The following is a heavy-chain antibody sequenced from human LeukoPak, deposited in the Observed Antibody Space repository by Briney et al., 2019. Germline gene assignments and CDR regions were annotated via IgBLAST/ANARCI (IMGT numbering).Heavy chain of an antibody. Sequence: GGSLRLSCATSGFTFSHAWMSWVRQAPGKGLEWVGRIKSKTDGGTTENAAPVKGRFTISRDDSKNTLYLQMNSLKTEDTAVYYCTTLFQQYYYDSGGYYRERLDIWGQGTMVTVYS. CDR1: GFTFSHAW. CDR2: IKSKTDGGTT. J-gene: IGHJ3*02. V-gene: IGHV3-15*01. D-gene: IGHD3-22*01. CDR3: TTLFQQYYYDSGGYYRERLDI.